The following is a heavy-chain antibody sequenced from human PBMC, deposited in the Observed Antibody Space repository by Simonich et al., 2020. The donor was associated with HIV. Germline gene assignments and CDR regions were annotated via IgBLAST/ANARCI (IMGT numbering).Heavy chain of an antibody. Sequence: QVQLVESGGGVVQPGRSLRLSCAASGFTFSSYAMHWVRQAQGKGLEWGAVISYDGSNKYYADSVKGRFTISRDNSKNTLYLQMNSLRAEDTAVYYCASGGSISSDWAEDYWGQGTLVTVSS. CDR3: ASGGSISSDWAEDY. CDR2: ISYDGSNK. V-gene: IGHV3-30*07. J-gene: IGHJ4*02. D-gene: IGHD3-16*01. CDR1: GFTFSSYA.